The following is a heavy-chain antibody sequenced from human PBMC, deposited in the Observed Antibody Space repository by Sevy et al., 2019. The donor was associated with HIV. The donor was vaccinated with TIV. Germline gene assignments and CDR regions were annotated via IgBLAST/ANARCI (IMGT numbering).Heavy chain of an antibody. CDR2: ITSSSNYI. J-gene: IGHJ3*01. V-gene: IGHV3-21*01. CDR3: ARPYGSGSWEAFDV. Sequence: GGSLRLSCAASGFTFTTYTMNWVRQAPGKGLEWVSSITSSSNYIYYADSVKGRFNISRDNAKDSVYLQMNSLRAEDTAVYYCARPYGSGSWEAFDVWGQGTMVTVSS. D-gene: IGHD3-10*01. CDR1: GFTFTTYT.